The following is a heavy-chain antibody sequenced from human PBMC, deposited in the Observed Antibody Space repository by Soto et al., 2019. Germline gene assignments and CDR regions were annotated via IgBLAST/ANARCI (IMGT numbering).Heavy chain of an antibody. CDR1: GFTFSSYG. D-gene: IGHD3-3*01. CDR3: ARAAGRFLEYLDAFDI. CDR2: IWYDGSNK. V-gene: IGHV3-33*01. Sequence: QVQLVESGGGVVQPGRSLRLSCAASGFTFSSYGMHWVRQAPGKGLEWVAVIWYDGSNKYYADSVKGRFTISRDNSKNTLYLQMNSLRAEDTAVYYCARAAGRFLEYLDAFDIWGQGTMVTVSS. J-gene: IGHJ3*02.